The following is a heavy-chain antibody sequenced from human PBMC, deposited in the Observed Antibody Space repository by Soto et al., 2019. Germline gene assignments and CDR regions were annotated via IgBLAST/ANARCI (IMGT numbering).Heavy chain of an antibody. V-gene: IGHV1-3*01. CDR2: INAGNGNT. CDR3: ARGIIVGGWYPYYFDY. J-gene: IGHJ4*02. Sequence: QVQLVQSGAEVKKPGASVKVSCKASGYTFITYAMHWVRQAPGQRLEWMGWINAGNGNTKYSQKFQGRVSITRDTSASTAYMELSSLRSEDTAVYYCARGIIVGGWYPYYFDYLGQGTLVTVSS. CDR1: GYTFITYA. D-gene: IGHD6-19*01.